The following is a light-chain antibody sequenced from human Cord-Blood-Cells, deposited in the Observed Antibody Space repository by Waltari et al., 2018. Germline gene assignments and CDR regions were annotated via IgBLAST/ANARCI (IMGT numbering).Light chain of an antibody. CDR3: SSYTSSSTLV. CDR1: SSDVGGYNY. V-gene: IGLV2-14*03. Sequence: QSALTQPAHVSGSPGQSITISCTGTSSDVGGYNYFSWYQQHPGKAPKLIIYDVSNRPSGVSNRFSGSKSGNTASLTISGLQAEDEADYYCSSYTSSSTLVFGGGTKLTVL. J-gene: IGLJ3*02. CDR2: DVS.